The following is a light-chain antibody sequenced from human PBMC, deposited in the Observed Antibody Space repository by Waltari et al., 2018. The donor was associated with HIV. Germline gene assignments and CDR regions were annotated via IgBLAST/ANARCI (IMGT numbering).Light chain of an antibody. CDR1: TSNIGIQT. V-gene: IGLV1-44*01. CDR3: ASWDASLNGWV. Sequence: QSVVPQPSSATWTPGQTVTISCSASTSNIGIQTVNWYQHLPGTAPKRLIYGNYQRPSGVPDRFSASKSGTSASLAISGLQSEDEADYYCASWDASLNGWVFGGGTKLTVL. CDR2: GNY. J-gene: IGLJ3*02.